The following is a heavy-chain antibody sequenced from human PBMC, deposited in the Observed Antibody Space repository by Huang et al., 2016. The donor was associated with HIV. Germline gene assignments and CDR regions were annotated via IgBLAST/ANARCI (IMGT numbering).Heavy chain of an antibody. CDR2: MNPNTGNT. J-gene: IGHJ4*02. CDR3: ARSAYGDLDY. D-gene: IGHD4-17*01. CDR1: GYTFTNYD. Sequence: QVHLVQSVAEVKKPGASVKVSCKASGYTFTNYDINWVRQAPGRGLEWMVWMNPNTGNTGFAQSFQGRVTMTRKTSITTAYMELTSLTSEDTAVYYCARSAYGDLDYWGLGTLVTVSP. V-gene: IGHV1-8*02.